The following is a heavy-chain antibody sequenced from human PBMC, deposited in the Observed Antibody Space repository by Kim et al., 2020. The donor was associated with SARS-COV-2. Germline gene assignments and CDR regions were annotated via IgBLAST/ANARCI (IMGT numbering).Heavy chain of an antibody. CDR1: GDSVSSGSYS. CDR3: ARGGFCGSDCYSFDY. CDR2: IYYSGST. J-gene: IGHJ4*01. Sequence: SETLSLTCTVSGDSVSSGSYSWSWIRQPPGKGLEWIGYIYYSGSTKYNPSLKSRLTMSVDTSKNQFSLKLNSVTAADTAVYYCARGGFCGSDCYSFDYWGHGTLVNVSS. D-gene: IGHD2-21*02. V-gene: IGHV4-61*01.